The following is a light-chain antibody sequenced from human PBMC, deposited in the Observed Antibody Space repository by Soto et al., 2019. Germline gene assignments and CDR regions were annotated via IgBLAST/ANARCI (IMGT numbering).Light chain of an antibody. V-gene: IGKV1-5*03. CDR2: KAS. J-gene: IGKJ2*01. CDR3: LQYHSYPYT. CDR1: QSISSW. Sequence: DIQMTQSPSTLSASVGDRVTITCRASQSISSWLTWYQQKPGKAPKVLIYKASSLQSGVPSRFSGSGSGTDCTLTISSLQPDDFATYYGLQYHSYPYTFGQGTKLEIK.